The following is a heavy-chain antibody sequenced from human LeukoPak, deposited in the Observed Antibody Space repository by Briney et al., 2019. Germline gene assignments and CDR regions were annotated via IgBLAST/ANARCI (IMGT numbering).Heavy chain of an antibody. Sequence: GGSLRLSCAASGFALSSHWMTWVRQVPGRGPEWVANVNRDGSETYYLDSVKGRFTISKDNAKNSLYLKMNSLRAEDTALYHCARNNGMDVWGQGTTVIVSS. CDR3: ARNNGMDV. V-gene: IGHV3-7*03. CDR2: VNRDGSET. J-gene: IGHJ6*02. CDR1: GFALSSHW.